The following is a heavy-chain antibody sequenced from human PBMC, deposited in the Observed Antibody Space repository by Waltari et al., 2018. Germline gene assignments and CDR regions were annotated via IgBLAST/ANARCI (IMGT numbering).Heavy chain of an antibody. Sequence: QLQLQESGPGLVKPSETLSLTCTVSGGSISSSSYYWGWIRQPPGKGLEWIGSIYYSGSTYYNPALKRRVTISVDTSKNQFSLKLSSVSAADTAVYYCARDVVTMVQVFTDYWGQGTLVTVSS. D-gene: IGHD3-10*01. J-gene: IGHJ4*02. V-gene: IGHV4-39*07. CDR2: IYYSGST. CDR3: ARDVVTMVQVFTDY. CDR1: GGSISSSSYY.